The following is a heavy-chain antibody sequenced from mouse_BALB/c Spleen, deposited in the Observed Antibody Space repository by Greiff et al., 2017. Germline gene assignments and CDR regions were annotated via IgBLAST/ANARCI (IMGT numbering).Heavy chain of an antibody. CDR1: GFNIKDYY. CDR2: IDPENGDT. Sequence: VQLQQSGAELVRSGASVKLSCKASGFNIKDYYMHWVKQRPEQGLEWIGWIDPENGDTEYAPKFQGKATMTADTSSNTAYLQLSSLTSEDTAVYYCASPLITTWAMDYWGQGTSVTVSS. J-gene: IGHJ4*01. D-gene: IGHD1-2*01. V-gene: IGHV14-4*02. CDR3: ASPLITTWAMDY.